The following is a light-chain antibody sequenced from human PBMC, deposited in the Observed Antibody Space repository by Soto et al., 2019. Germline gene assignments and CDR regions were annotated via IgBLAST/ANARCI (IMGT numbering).Light chain of an antibody. J-gene: IGKJ4*01. CDR3: QQYGTSPGLI. CDR2: AAS. V-gene: IGKV3-20*01. CDR1: QSVSSSF. Sequence: EIVLTQSPGTLSLSPGEGATLSCRASQSVSSSFLAWYQQKPGQSPRLIIYAASNRATGIPDRFSGSWSGTDFTLTISRLEPEDFAVYYCQQYGTSPGLIFGGGTRVEIK.